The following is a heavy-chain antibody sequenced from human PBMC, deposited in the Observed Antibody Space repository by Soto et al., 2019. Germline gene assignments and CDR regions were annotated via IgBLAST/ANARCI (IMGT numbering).Heavy chain of an antibody. CDR1: GYTFTSYG. D-gene: IGHD2-2*01. CDR3: ARVGDIVVVSPWFDP. Sequence: GASVKVSGRASGYTFTSYGISWVRQAPGQGLEWMGWISAYNGNTNYAQKLQGRVTMTTDTSTSTAYMELRSLRSDDTAVYYCARVGDIVVVSPWFDPWGQGTLVTVSS. V-gene: IGHV1-18*04. CDR2: ISAYNGNT. J-gene: IGHJ5*02.